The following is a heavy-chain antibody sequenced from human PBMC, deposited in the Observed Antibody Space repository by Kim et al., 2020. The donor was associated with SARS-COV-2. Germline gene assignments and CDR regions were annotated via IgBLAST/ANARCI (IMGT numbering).Heavy chain of an antibody. J-gene: IGHJ4*02. CDR1: GFTFSNYN. Sequence: GGSLRLSCSASGFTFSNYNMNWVRQAPGKGLEGVSFISSSSRTIYYADSVKGRFTISRDNAENSLFLQMNGLRAEDMALYYCATVLSKDSNYWGQGTLV. D-gene: IGHD2-15*01. CDR3: ATVLSKDSNY. CDR2: ISSSSRTI. V-gene: IGHV3-48*01.